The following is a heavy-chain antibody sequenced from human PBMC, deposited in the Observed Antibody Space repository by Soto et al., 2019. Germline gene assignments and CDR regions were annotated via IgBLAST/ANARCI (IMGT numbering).Heavy chain of an antibody. V-gene: IGHV4-39*01. CDR2: IYYSGST. CDR1: GGSISSSSYY. J-gene: IGHJ5*02. Sequence: SETLSLTCTVSGGSISSSSYYWGWIRQPPGKGLEWIGSIYYSGSTYYNPSLKSRVAISVDTSKNQFSLKLSSVTAADTAVYYCARHRITMVRGFNWFDPWGQGTLVTVSS. CDR3: ARHRITMVRGFNWFDP. D-gene: IGHD3-10*01.